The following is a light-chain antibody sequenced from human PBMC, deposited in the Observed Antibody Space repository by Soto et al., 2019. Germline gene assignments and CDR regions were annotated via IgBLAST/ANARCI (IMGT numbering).Light chain of an antibody. V-gene: IGLV2-8*01. CDR3: TSYAGGNNV. Sequence: QSALTQPPSASGSPGQSVTISCTGTSSDVGGYNYVSWYQQHPGKVPKLIIYEVNKRPSGVPDRFSGSKSGNTASLTVSGLQVEDEADYYCTSYAGGNNVFGTGTKVTVL. J-gene: IGLJ1*01. CDR2: EVN. CDR1: SSDVGGYNY.